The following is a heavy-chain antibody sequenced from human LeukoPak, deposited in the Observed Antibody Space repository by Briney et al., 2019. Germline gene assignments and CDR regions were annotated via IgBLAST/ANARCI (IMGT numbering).Heavy chain of an antibody. CDR1: GASISSYY. J-gene: IGHJ4*02. CDR3: AREIDDYYDSSGYLFRFDY. Sequence: PSETLSLTCTVSGASISSYYWNWIRQPAGKGLEWIGRIYTSGSTNYNPSLKSRVTMSVDTSKNQFSLKLSSVTAADTAVYYCAREIDDYYDSSGYLFRFDYWGQGTLVTVSS. CDR2: IYTSGST. D-gene: IGHD3-22*01. V-gene: IGHV4-4*07.